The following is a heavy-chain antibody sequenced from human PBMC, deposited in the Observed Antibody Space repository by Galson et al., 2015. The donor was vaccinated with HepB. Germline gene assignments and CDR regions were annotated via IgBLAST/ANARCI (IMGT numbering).Heavy chain of an antibody. V-gene: IGHV3-7*01. Sequence: SLRLSCAASGFTFSNYWMTWVRQAPGKGMEWVANINPDGSAKYYVASVKGRFTISRDNAKSSLNLQMDSLSAEDTAVYYCIRDTFTGGQGTLVTVSS. CDR2: INPDGSAK. D-gene: IGHD2/OR15-2a*01. J-gene: IGHJ4*02. CDR1: GFTFSNYW. CDR3: IRDTFT.